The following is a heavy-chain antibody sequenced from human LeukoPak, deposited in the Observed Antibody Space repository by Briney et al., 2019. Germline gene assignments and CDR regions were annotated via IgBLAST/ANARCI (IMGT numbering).Heavy chain of an antibody. Sequence: GGSLRLSCAASGFTFSSYWMHWVRQAPGKGLVWVSRINSDGSSTSYADSVKGRFTISRDNSKNTLYLQMNSLRAEDTAVYYCARDPYEQLVYFDYWGQGTLVTVSS. CDR1: GFTFSSYW. D-gene: IGHD6-6*01. J-gene: IGHJ4*02. CDR2: INSDGSST. V-gene: IGHV3-74*01. CDR3: ARDPYEQLVYFDY.